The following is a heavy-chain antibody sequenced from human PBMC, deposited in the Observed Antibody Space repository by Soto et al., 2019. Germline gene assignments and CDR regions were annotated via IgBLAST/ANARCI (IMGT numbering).Heavy chain of an antibody. J-gene: IGHJ5*02. CDR3: AREGGDTTGMGGFDP. Sequence: QVHLVQSGAEVKKPGSSVKVSCKASGGTFGNSAISWLRQAPGQRLEWMGSINPLFITSTKNSADKFQGRVTITADESRSTVYMELTGLTSDDTAVYYCAREGGDTTGMGGFDPWGQGTLVTVSS. V-gene: IGHV1-69*15. CDR2: INPLFITSTK. D-gene: IGHD1-1*01. CDR1: GGTFGNSA.